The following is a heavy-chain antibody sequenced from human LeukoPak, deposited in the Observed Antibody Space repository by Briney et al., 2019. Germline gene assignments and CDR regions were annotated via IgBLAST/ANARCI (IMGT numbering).Heavy chain of an antibody. Sequence: SETLSLTCAVYGGSFSGYYWSWIRQPPGKGLEWIGEINHSGSTNYNPSLKSRVTISVDTSKNQFSLKLSSVTAADTAVYYCATWGEQTTTEILVRQDYFDYWGQGTLVTVSS. CDR2: INHSGST. J-gene: IGHJ4*02. V-gene: IGHV4-34*01. D-gene: IGHD4-17*01. CDR1: GGSFSGYY. CDR3: ATWGEQTTTEILVRQDYFDY.